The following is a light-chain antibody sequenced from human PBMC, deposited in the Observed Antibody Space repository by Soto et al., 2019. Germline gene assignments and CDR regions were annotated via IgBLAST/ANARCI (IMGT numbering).Light chain of an antibody. CDR3: CAFVRSNALL. J-gene: IGLJ2*01. CDR2: EDN. V-gene: IGLV2-23*01. Sequence: QSALTQPASVSESPGQSITISCTGTSSDVGSYNLVSWYQHHPGKAPKFIIYEDNKRPSGVSNRFSGSKSGNTASLTISGLQAEDEADYYCCAFVRSNALLFGGGTKLTVL. CDR1: SSDVGSYNL.